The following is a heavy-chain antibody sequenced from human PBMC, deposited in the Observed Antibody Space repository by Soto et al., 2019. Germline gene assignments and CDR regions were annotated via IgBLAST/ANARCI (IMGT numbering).Heavy chain of an antibody. CDR1: GYTFTSYA. Sequence: QVQLVQSGAEEKKPGASVKVSCKASGYTFTSYAMLWVRQAPGQRLEWMGWINAGNGNTKYSQKFQGRVTITRDTSASTAYMELSSLRSEDTAVYYCARDPGCSFGNTWGQGTLVTVSS. CDR3: ARDPGCSFGNT. CDR2: INAGNGNT. V-gene: IGHV1-3*05. J-gene: IGHJ5*02. D-gene: IGHD5-18*01.